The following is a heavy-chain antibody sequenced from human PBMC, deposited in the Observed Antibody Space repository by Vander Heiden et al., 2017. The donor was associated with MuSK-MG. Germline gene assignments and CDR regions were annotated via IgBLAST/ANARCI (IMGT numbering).Heavy chain of an antibody. V-gene: IGHV4-61*02. CDR1: GGSISSGSYY. D-gene: IGHD3-3*01. Sequence: QVQLQESGPGLVKPSHTLSLTCTVSGGSISSGSYYWSWIRQPAGKGLEWIGRIYTSGSTNYNPSLKSRVTISVDTSKNQFSLKLSSVTAADTAVYYCAREGYDFWSGYYTLDYWGQGTLVTVSS. CDR3: AREGYDFWSGYYTLDY. CDR2: IYTSGST. J-gene: IGHJ4*02.